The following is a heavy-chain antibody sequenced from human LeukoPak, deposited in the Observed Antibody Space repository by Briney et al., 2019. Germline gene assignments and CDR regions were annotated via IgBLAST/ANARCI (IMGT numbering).Heavy chain of an antibody. D-gene: IGHD4-17*01. V-gene: IGHV3-66*02. J-gene: IGHJ5*02. CDR3: ARGGDYSNWFDP. Sequence: GGSLRLSCAASGFTVSSNYMSWVRQAPGKGLEGVSVIYSGGSTYYADSVKGRFTISRDNSKNTLYIQMNSLRAEDTAVYYCARGGDYSNWFDPWGQGTLVTVSS. CDR1: GFTVSSNY. CDR2: IYSGGST.